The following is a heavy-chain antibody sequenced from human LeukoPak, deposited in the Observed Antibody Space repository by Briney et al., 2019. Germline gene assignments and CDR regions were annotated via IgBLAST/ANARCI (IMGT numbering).Heavy chain of an antibody. CDR2: MNEDGSEK. D-gene: IGHD2/OR15-2a*01. V-gene: IGHV3-7*01. J-gene: IGHJ4*02. Sequence: GGSLRLSCAASGFSFSSYWMTWVRQAPGKGLEWVANMNEDGSEKYYVDSVTGRFTISRDNAKNSLYLQMDNLRAEDTGVYYCARDFYDGFALDYWGQGTLVTVSS. CDR3: ARDFYDGFALDY. CDR1: GFSFSSYW.